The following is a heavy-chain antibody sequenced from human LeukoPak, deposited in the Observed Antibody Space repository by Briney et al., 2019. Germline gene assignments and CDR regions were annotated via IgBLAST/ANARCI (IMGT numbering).Heavy chain of an antibody. V-gene: IGHV1-2*02. Sequence: ASVKVSCKASGYTFTGYCMHWVRQAPGQGLKWMGWINPNSGGTNYAQKFQGRVTMTRDTSISTAYMELSRLRSDDTAVYYCARCPTVTMPDYWGQGTLVTVSS. D-gene: IGHD4-17*01. CDR2: INPNSGGT. J-gene: IGHJ4*02. CDR1: GYTFTGYC. CDR3: ARCPTVTMPDY.